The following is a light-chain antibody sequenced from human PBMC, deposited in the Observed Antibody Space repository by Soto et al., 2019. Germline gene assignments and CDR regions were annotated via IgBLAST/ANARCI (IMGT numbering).Light chain of an antibody. CDR3: QQYYDSLRT. CDR1: QSVLFRSNNKNY. CDR2: WAS. V-gene: IGKV4-1*01. Sequence: VMTQSPDSLAVSLGERATINCMSIQSVLFRSNNKNYLAWYQQKPGHPPKLLISWASSRESVVPDRFSGSESGTDFNLTISSLQAEDVAVYYCQQYYDSLRTFGQGPNV. J-gene: IGKJ1*01.